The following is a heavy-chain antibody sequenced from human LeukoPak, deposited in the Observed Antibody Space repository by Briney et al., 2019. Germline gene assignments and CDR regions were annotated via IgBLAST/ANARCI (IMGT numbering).Heavy chain of an antibody. CDR2: FDPEDGET. V-gene: IGHV1-24*01. J-gene: IGHJ4*02. Sequence: SVKVSCKVSGYTLTELSMHWVRQAPGKGLEWMGGFDPEDGETIYAQKFQGRVTMTEDTSTDTAYMELSSLRSEDTAVYYCATLKRGELLRGGGVDYWGQGTLVTVSS. CDR3: ATLKRGELLRGGGVDY. CDR1: GYTLTELS. D-gene: IGHD1-26*01.